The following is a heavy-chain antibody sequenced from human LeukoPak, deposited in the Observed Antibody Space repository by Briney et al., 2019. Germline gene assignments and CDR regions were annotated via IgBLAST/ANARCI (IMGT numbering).Heavy chain of an antibody. CDR3: ARGITIFGVVIIGWFDP. CDR1: GGSISSGSYY. V-gene: IGHV4-61*02. J-gene: IGHJ5*02. Sequence: SETLSLTCTVSGGSISSGSYYWSWIRQPAGKGLEWIGRIYTSGSTNYNPSLKSRATISVDTSKNQFSLKLSSVTAADTAVYYCARGITIFGVVIIGWFDPWGQGTLVTVSS. CDR2: IYTSGST. D-gene: IGHD3-3*01.